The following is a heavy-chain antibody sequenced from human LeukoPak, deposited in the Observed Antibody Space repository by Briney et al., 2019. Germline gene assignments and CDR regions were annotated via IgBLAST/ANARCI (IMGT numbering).Heavy chain of an antibody. CDR1: GGSISSYY. Sequence: SETLSLTCTVSGGSISSYYWSWIRQPAGKGLEWIGRIYTSGSTNYNPSLKSRVTMSVDTSKNQFSLKLSPVTAADTAVYYCARDGNSSPSYYFDYWGQGTLVTVSS. D-gene: IGHD3-22*01. CDR3: ARDGNSSPSYYFDY. V-gene: IGHV4-4*07. CDR2: IYTSGST. J-gene: IGHJ4*02.